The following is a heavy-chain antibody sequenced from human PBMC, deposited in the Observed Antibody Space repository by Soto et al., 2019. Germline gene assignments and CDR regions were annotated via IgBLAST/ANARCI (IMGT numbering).Heavy chain of an antibody. J-gene: IGHJ4*02. CDR3: ARINYYDSRGYSYYFDY. Sequence: ETLSLTCAVSGDSISSYYCMWIRQPPGKALEWLAHIFSNDEKSYSTSLKSRLTISKDTSKSQVVLTMTNMDPVDTATYYCARINYYDSRGYSYYFDYGGQGTLVTVSS. CDR1: GDSISSYYC. CDR2: IFSNDEK. D-gene: IGHD3-22*01. V-gene: IGHV2-26*01.